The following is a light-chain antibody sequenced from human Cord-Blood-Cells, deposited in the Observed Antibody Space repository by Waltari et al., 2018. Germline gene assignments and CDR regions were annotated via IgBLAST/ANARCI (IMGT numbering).Light chain of an antibody. CDR3: QQYGSSFT. V-gene: IGKV3-20*01. CDR1: QSVSSSY. CDR2: GAS. J-gene: IGKJ3*01. Sequence: EIVLTQSPGTLSLSPGERATLSCRAGQSVSSSYLAWYQQKPGQAPRLLIDGASSRATGIPDRCSGSGSGTDFTLTISRLEPEDFAVYYCQQYGSSFTFGPGTKVDIK.